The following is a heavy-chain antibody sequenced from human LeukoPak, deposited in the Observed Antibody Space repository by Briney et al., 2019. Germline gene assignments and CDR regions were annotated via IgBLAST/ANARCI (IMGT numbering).Heavy chain of an antibody. V-gene: IGHV3-48*02. D-gene: IGHD2-2*02. CDR3: ARVDCSSASCYILSYGMDV. CDR1: GFTFSSYS. CDR2: ISSSSSTI. Sequence: GGSLRLSCAASGFTFSSYSMNWVRQAPGKGLEWVSYISSSSSTIYYADSVKGRFTISRDNAKNSLYLQMNSLRDEDTAVYYCARVDCSSASCYILSYGMDVWGQGTTVTVSS. J-gene: IGHJ6*02.